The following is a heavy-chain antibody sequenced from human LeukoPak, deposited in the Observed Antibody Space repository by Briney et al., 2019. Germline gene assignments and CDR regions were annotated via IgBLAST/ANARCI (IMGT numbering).Heavy chain of an antibody. J-gene: IGHJ4*02. CDR2: ISYDGSNK. D-gene: IGHD3-22*01. V-gene: IGHV3-30*03. Sequence: PGGSLRLSCAASGFTFSSYGMHWVRQAPGKGLEWVAVISYDGSNKYYADSVKGRFTISRDNSKNTLYLQMNSLRAEDTAVYYCARDGGRYYDSSGYSDYWGQGTLVTVSS. CDR3: ARDGGRYYDSSGYSDY. CDR1: GFTFSSYG.